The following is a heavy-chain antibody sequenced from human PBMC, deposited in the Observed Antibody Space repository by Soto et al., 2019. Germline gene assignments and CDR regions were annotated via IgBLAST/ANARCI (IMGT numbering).Heavy chain of an antibody. CDR1: GYTFTSYG. J-gene: IGHJ5*02. V-gene: IGHV1-18*01. CDR3: ARVEALYNSYIPAVNSWFDP. CDR2: ISAYNGNT. D-gene: IGHD2-2*01. Sequence: AASVKVSCKASGYTFTSYGISWVRQAPGQGLEWMGWISAYNGNTNYAQKLQGRVTMTTDTSTSTAYMELRSLRSDDTAVYYCARVEALYNSYIPAVNSWFDPWGQGTLVTVSS.